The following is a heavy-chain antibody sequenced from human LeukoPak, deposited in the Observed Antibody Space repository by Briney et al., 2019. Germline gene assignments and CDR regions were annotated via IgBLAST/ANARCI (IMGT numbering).Heavy chain of an antibody. CDR1: GYTFTGYY. CDR2: INPNSGGT. CDR3: ARVGCTGGSCYGWFDP. D-gene: IGHD2-15*01. Sequence: ASVKVSCKASGYTFTGYYMHWVRQAPGQGLEWMGWINPNSGGTNYAQKFQGRVTMTRDTSISTAYMELSRLRSDDTAVYYCARVGCTGGSCYGWFDPWGQGTLVTVSS. V-gene: IGHV1-2*02. J-gene: IGHJ5*02.